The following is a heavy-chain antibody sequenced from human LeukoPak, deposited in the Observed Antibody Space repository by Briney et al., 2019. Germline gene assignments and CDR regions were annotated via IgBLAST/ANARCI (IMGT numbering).Heavy chain of an antibody. D-gene: IGHD5-18*01. V-gene: IGHV4-30-2*01. J-gene: IGHJ6*02. CDR2: IYHRGST. CDR1: GGSISSGGYP. Sequence: PSETLSLTCAVSGGSISSGGYPWRWIRQPPGKGLEWIGYIYHRGSTYYNPSLKSRVTISVDRSKNQFSLKLSSVTAADTAVYYCARVDTAMVYGMDVWGQGTTVTVSS. CDR3: ARVDTAMVYGMDV.